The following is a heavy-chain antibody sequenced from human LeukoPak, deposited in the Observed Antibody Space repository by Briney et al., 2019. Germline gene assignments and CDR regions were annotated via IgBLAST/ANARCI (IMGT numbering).Heavy chain of an antibody. Sequence: PGGSLRLSCAASGFTFSSYAMSWVRPAPGKGLERVSAISGSGGSTYYADSVKGRFTISRDNSKNTLYLQMNSLRAEDTAVYYCAKESGWSPGYGMDVWGQGTTVTVSS. CDR1: GFTFSSYA. V-gene: IGHV3-23*01. CDR2: ISGSGGST. CDR3: AKESGWSPGYGMDV. J-gene: IGHJ6*02. D-gene: IGHD6-19*01.